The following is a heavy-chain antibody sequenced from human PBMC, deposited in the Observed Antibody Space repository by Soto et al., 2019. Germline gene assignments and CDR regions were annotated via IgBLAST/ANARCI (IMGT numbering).Heavy chain of an antibody. CDR3: ARGGPHRAVAADY. D-gene: IGHD6-19*01. CDR2: IIPIFGTA. CDR1: GGTFSSYA. J-gene: IGHJ4*02. Sequence: SVKVSCKASGGTFSSYAISWVRQAPGQGLEWMGGIIPIFGTANYAQKLQGRVTMTTDTSTSTAYMELRSLRSDDTAVYYCARGGPHRAVAADYWGQGTLVTVSS. V-gene: IGHV1-69*05.